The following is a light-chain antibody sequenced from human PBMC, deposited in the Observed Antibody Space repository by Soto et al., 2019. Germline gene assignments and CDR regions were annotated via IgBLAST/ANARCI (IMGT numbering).Light chain of an antibody. Sequence: EIVMTQSPATLSVSPGERATLSCRASQSVNSNLAWYKQKPGQAPRLLIYGASTRATGIPARFSGSGSGTEVTLTISSLQSEDFAVYYCQQYNNWPLWTFGLGTKVEIK. V-gene: IGKV3-15*01. CDR2: GAS. J-gene: IGKJ1*01. CDR3: QQYNNWPLWT. CDR1: QSVNSN.